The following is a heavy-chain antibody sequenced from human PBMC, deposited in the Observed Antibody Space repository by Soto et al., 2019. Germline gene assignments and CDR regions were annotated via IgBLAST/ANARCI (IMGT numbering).Heavy chain of an antibody. CDR1: GLSFNFYW. CDR3: ATSRGYSYEY. CDR2: IRPDGGEQ. V-gene: IGHV3-7*05. Sequence: VQLVESGGDLVQPGGSLRLSCAASGLSFNFYWMSWVRQAPGKGLEWVANIRPDGGEQHYVDSVKGRFIFSRDNAKSSVSLQMNNLRVDDTAVYYWATSRGYSYEYWGQGTLVTVSS. D-gene: IGHD5-18*01. J-gene: IGHJ4*02.